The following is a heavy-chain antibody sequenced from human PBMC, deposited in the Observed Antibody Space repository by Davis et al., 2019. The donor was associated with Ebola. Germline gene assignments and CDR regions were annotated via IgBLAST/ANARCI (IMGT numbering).Heavy chain of an antibody. CDR3: ARDRIGDYDSGGYWDY. D-gene: IGHD3-22*01. Sequence: GSLRLSCAASGFTFSTYSMNWVRQAPGKGLEWVSYISSSSNTIYYADSVTGRFTISRDNAKNSLYLQMNSLTDEDTAVYFCARDRIGDYDSGGYWDYWGQGTLVTVSS. CDR1: GFTFSTYS. J-gene: IGHJ4*02. V-gene: IGHV3-48*02. CDR2: ISSSSNTI.